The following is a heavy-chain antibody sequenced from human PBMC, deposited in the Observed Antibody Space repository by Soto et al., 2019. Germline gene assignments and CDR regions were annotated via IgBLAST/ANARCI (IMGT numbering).Heavy chain of an antibody. D-gene: IGHD6-19*01. CDR2: ISSSGSTI. V-gene: IGHV3-11*01. J-gene: IGHJ6*03. Sequence: PGGSLRLSCAASGFTFSDYYMSWIRQAPGKGLEWVSYISSSGSTIYYADSVKGRFTISRDNAKNSLYLQMNSLRAEDTAVYYCASRSGWYDYYYYYMDVWGKGTTVTVSS. CDR1: GFTFSDYY. CDR3: ASRSGWYDYYYYYMDV.